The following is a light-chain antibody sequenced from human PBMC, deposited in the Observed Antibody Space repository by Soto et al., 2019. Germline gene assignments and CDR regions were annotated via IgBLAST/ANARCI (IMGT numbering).Light chain of an antibody. J-gene: IGLJ7*01. V-gene: IGLV1-44*01. CDR2: SNN. Sequence: VLTQPPSASGTPGQRVTISCSGSSSNIGSNTVNWYQQLPGTAPKLLIYSNNQRPSGVPDRFSGSKSGTSASLAISGLQSEDEADYYCAAWDDSLNGPLFGGGTQLTVL. CDR1: SSNIGSNT. CDR3: AAWDDSLNGPL.